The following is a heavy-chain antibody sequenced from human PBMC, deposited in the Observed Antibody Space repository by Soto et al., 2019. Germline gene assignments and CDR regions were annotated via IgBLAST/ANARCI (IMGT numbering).Heavy chain of an antibody. D-gene: IGHD6-13*01. CDR2: IIPIFGTA. J-gene: IGHJ6*02. V-gene: IGHV1-69*13. CDR3: ARGPAAGTIYYYGMEV. Sequence: SVKVSCKGSGYTFTSYAISWVRQAPGQGLEWMGGIIPIFGTANYAQKFQGRVTITADESTSTAYMELSSLRSEDTAVYYCARGPAAGTIYYYGMEVWGQGTTVTVSS. CDR1: GYTFTSYA.